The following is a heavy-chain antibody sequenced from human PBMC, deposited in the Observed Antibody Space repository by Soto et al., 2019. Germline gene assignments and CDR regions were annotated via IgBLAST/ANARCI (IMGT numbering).Heavy chain of an antibody. CDR3: ARRRHIVVVSSPNWFDP. CDR2: IYYSGST. V-gene: IGHV4-39*01. J-gene: IGHJ5*02. Sequence: QLQLQESGPGLVKPSETLSLTCTVSGGSISSSSYYWGWIRQPPGKGLEWIGSIYYSGSTYYNPSLKSRVTISVDTSKNQFSLKLSSVTAADTAVYYCARRRHIVVVSSPNWFDPWGQGTLVTVSS. D-gene: IGHD2-21*01. CDR1: GGSISSSSYY.